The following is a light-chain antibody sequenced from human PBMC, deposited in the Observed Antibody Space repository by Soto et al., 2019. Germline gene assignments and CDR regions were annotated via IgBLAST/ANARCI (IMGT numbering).Light chain of an antibody. Sequence: EVVLTQSPGTLSLSPGDRAALSCRASQSLRSYLAWYQQKPGQAPRLLIYGASTRLTGIPDWFIGSGSGTDFTLTIGRLEPEDFAVYYCQQYDSSPRTFGQGTKVEIK. CDR3: QQYDSSPRT. CDR2: GAS. J-gene: IGKJ1*01. CDR1: QSLRSY. V-gene: IGKV3-20*01.